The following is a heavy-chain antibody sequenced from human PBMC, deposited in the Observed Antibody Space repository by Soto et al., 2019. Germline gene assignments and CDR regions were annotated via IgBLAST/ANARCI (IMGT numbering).Heavy chain of an antibody. CDR1: AFTFRSYA. V-gene: IGHV3-30-3*01. Sequence: QVHLVESGGGVVQPGGSLRLSCAASAFTFRSYAMHWVRQAPGKGLEWVAAISYDGSNKYYADSVKGRFTISRDNSNNILFLQMNNLGVDETAMYYCTRGSLSPLASCGGDCYSMGYWGQGTLVTVSS. D-gene: IGHD2-21*02. CDR3: TRGSLSPLASCGGDCYSMGY. J-gene: IGHJ4*02. CDR2: ISYDGSNK.